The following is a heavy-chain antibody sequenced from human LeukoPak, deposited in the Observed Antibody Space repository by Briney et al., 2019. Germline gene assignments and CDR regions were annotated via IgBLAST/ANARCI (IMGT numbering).Heavy chain of an antibody. D-gene: IGHD4-23*01. Sequence: GGSLRLSCAASGFTFSSYWMSWVRQAPGKGLEWVANIKQDGSEKYYVDSVKGRFTISRDNAKNSLYLQMNSLRVEDTAVYYCASETTVVTQVDYWGQGTLVTVSS. CDR2: IKQDGSEK. CDR3: ASETTVVTQVDY. V-gene: IGHV3-7*01. J-gene: IGHJ4*02. CDR1: GFTFSSYW.